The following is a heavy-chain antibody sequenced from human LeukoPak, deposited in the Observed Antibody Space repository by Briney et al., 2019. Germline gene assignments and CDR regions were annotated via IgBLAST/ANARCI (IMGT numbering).Heavy chain of an antibody. CDR1: GVSITTYY. V-gene: IGHV4-59*01. D-gene: IGHD6-13*01. Sequence: SETLSLTCTVSGVSITTYYWSWVRQPPGKGLEWIGYIYYSGSTNYNPSLKSRVTISVDTSKNQFSLRLSSVTAADTAVYYCARGVVAAAGRTFDYWGQGTLVTVSS. J-gene: IGHJ4*02. CDR3: ARGVVAAAGRTFDY. CDR2: IYYSGST.